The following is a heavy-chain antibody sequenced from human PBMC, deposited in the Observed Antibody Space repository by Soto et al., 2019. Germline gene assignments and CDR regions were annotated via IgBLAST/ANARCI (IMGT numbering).Heavy chain of an antibody. CDR1: AFTVSRNY. D-gene: IGHD6-6*01. Sequence: EVQLVETGGGLIQPGGSLRLSCAASAFTVSRNYMNWVRQAPGRGLEWVSIIYSDGTTSYADFVKGRFTISRDNFKNTLHLQMNSLRAEDTAVYYCAILSNWGQGTLVTVSS. CDR2: IYSDGTT. J-gene: IGHJ4*02. V-gene: IGHV3-53*02. CDR3: AILSN.